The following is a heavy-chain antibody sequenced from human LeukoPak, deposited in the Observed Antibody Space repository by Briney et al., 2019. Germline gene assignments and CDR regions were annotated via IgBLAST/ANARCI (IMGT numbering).Heavy chain of an antibody. CDR1: GFTFSDYY. Sequence: GGSLRLSCAASGFTFSDYYMSWIRQAPGKGLEWVSHISSSGSTIYYADSVKGRFTISRDNAKNSLYLQMNSLRAEDTAVYYCARDHYYDSSGYYSGYWGQGTLVTVSS. V-gene: IGHV3-11*01. J-gene: IGHJ4*02. CDR3: ARDHYYDSSGYYSGY. D-gene: IGHD3-22*01. CDR2: ISSSGSTI.